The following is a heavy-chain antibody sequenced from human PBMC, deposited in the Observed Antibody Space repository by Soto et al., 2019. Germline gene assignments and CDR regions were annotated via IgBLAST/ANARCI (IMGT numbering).Heavy chain of an antibody. Sequence: GGSLRLSCAASGFTFSSYSMSWVRQAPGKGLEWVSTIGTSASTYYGDSVRGRFTIPRDNSRNTLYLQMNSLRAEDTAVYYCADLSRYCTSSNCDWGQGTLVTVSS. CDR1: GFTFSSYS. CDR3: ADLSRYCTSSNCD. D-gene: IGHD2-2*01. CDR2: IGTSAST. J-gene: IGHJ4*02. V-gene: IGHV3-23*01.